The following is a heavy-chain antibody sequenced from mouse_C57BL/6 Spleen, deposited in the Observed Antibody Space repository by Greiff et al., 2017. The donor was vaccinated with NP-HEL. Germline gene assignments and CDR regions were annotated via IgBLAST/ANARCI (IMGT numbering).Heavy chain of an antibody. CDR3: AKQNSKGYAMDY. CDR2: ISSGSSTI. CDR1: GFTFSDYG. D-gene: IGHD2-5*01. V-gene: IGHV5-17*01. Sequence: EVKLQESGGGLVKPGGSLKLSCAASGFTFSDYGMHWVRQAPEKGLEWVAYISSGSSTIYYADTVKGRFTISRDNAKNTLFLQMTSLRSEDTAMYYCAKQNSKGYAMDYWGQGTSVTVSS. J-gene: IGHJ4*01.